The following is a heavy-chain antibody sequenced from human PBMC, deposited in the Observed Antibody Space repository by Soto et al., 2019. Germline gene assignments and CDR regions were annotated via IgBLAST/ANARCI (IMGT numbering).Heavy chain of an antibody. CDR3: ARAHTSGSYLNWFDP. D-gene: IGHD3-10*01. CDR2: IYYSGST. CDR1: GGSISSGGYY. J-gene: IGHJ5*02. Sequence: QVQLQESGPGLVKPSQTLSLTCTVSGGSISSGGYYWSWIRQHPGKGLEWIGYIYYSGSTYYNPSLKRRLTIPLDTSKNQSSLKLSSVNAADTAVYYCARAHTSGSYLNWFDPWGQGTLVTVSS. V-gene: IGHV4-31*03.